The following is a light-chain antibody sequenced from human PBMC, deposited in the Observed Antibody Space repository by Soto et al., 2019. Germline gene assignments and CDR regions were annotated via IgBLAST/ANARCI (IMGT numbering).Light chain of an antibody. V-gene: IGKV2D-29*02. Sequence: DIVLTQTPLSLSVTPGQPASLSCKSSQSLLYSDGKTHLYWYLQRPGQSPQLLIYEDSNRFPGVADRFSGSGSGKEFTLKLSRVEAAEVWLYCCMQSVGLPRTFGQGTKVEI. J-gene: IGKJ1*01. CDR3: MQSVGLPRT. CDR1: QSLLYSDGKTH. CDR2: EDS.